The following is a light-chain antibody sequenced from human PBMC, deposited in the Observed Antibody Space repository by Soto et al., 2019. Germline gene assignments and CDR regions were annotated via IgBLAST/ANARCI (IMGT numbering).Light chain of an antibody. CDR1: QSISTW. J-gene: IGKJ4*01. CDR3: QQYESYSPLT. V-gene: IGKV1-5*01. CDR2: DAS. Sequence: DIQMTQSPSTLSASVGDSVTITCRASQSISTWLAWYQQKPGKAPKLLIYDASSLEGGVPSRFSGSGSGTEFTLTISSLQPDDFATYYCQQYESYSPLTFGGGTKVDIK.